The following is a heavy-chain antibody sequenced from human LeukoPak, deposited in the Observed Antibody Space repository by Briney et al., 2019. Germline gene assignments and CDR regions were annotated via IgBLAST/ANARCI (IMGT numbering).Heavy chain of an antibody. V-gene: IGHV3-23*01. Sequence: GGSLRLSCAASGFTFNSYWMSWVRQAPGKGLEWVSAISGSGGSTYYADSVKGRFTISRDNSKNTLYLQMNSLRAEDTAVYYCAKATQLRFPHMDVWGKGTTVTVSS. J-gene: IGHJ6*03. CDR2: ISGSGGST. CDR3: AKATQLRFPHMDV. D-gene: IGHD3-3*01. CDR1: GFTFNSYW.